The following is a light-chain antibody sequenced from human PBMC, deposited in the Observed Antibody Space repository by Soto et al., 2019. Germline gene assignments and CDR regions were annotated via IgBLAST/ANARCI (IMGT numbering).Light chain of an antibody. CDR1: QSVSSN. J-gene: IGKJ1*01. V-gene: IGKV3-15*01. CDR3: QQYNNWPPEGT. Sequence: EIVMSPSRSISSKKTGERATLSCRASQSVSSNLAWYQQKPGQAPRLLIYGASTRATGIPARFSGSGSGTKFTLTISSLQSEDFAVYYCQQYNNWPPEGTFGQGTKVDIK. CDR2: GAS.